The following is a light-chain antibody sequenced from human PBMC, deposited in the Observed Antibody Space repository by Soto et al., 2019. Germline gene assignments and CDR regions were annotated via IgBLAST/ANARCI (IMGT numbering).Light chain of an antibody. V-gene: IGLV2-14*03. CDR1: SSDIGGYKY. J-gene: IGLJ2*01. CDR2: DVT. Sequence: QSALTQPASVSGSPGQSITISCTGTSSDIGGYKYVSWYQHHPGTAPKLMIYDVTNRPSGVSNRFSGSKSGNTASLTISGLQAEDGGDYYCTSYASSSTPVVFGGGTKVTVL. CDR3: TSYASSSTPVV.